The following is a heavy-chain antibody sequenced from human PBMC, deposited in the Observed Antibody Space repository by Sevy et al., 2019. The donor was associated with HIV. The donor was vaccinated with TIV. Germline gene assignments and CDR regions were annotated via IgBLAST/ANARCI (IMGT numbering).Heavy chain of an antibody. CDR3: ARDFCSGGSCYSAFVY. D-gene: IGHD2-15*01. Sequence: ASVKVSCKASGYTFNNYIMYWVRQAPGQSLECVGWVNTRTGDTKYSQKFQGRVSISSDTSACTTYMEFNTLRSEDTAVYYCARDFCSGGSCYSAFVYWGQGTLVTVSS. J-gene: IGHJ4*02. CDR2: VNTRTGDT. V-gene: IGHV1-3*04. CDR1: GYTFNNYI.